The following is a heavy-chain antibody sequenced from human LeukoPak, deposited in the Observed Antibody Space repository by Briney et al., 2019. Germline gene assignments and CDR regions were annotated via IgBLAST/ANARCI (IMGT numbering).Heavy chain of an antibody. CDR1: GYTFTSYY. J-gene: IGHJ5*02. CDR3: ARDNSVEDTAWWFDP. Sequence: GASVKVSCKASGYTFTSYYMHWVQQAPGQGLEWMGIINPSGGSTSYAQKFQGRVTMTRDMSTSTDYMELSSLRSVDTAVYYCARDNSVEDTAWWFDPWGQGTLVTVSS. D-gene: IGHD4-23*01. V-gene: IGHV1-46*01. CDR2: INPSGGST.